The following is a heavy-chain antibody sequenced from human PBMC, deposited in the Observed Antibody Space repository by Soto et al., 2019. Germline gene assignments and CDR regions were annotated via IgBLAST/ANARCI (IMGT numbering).Heavy chain of an antibody. CDR2: ISYDGSNK. J-gene: IGHJ6*02. CDR3: AKDSEAYYYGMDV. Sequence: QVQLVESGGGVVQPGRSLRLSCAASGFTFSSYGMHWVRQAPGKGLEWVAVISYDGSNKYYADSVKGRFTISRDNSKNTLYLQMNSLRAEDKAVYYCAKDSEAYYYGMDVWGQGTTVTVSS. CDR1: GFTFSSYG. V-gene: IGHV3-30*18.